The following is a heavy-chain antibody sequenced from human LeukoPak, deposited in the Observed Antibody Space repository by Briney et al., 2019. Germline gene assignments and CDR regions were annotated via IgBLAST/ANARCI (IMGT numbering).Heavy chain of an antibody. J-gene: IGHJ4*02. CDR1: GFTFSSYE. CDR3: ARTVGTLDY. Sequence: PGGSLRLSCAASGFTFSSYEMNWVRQAPGKGLEWVSYISSSGSTIYYADSVTGRFTISRDNAKNSLYLQMNSLRAEDTAVYYCARTVGTLDYWGQGTLVTVSS. D-gene: IGHD1-1*01. CDR2: ISSSGSTI. V-gene: IGHV3-48*03.